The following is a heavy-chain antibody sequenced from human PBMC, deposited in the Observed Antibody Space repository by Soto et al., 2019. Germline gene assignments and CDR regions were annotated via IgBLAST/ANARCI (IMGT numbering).Heavy chain of an antibody. D-gene: IGHD4-17*01. CDR3: AKDPNGDYIGAFDF. J-gene: IGHJ3*01. Sequence: EVQVLESGGGLVQPGGSLRLSCAASGFIFSNYAMMWVRQAPGKGLEWVSAISGGGGAQYADSVRARLTISRDNSKNTLYLQMNSLRAEDTAVYYCAKDPNGDYIGAFDFWGQGILVTVSS. CDR1: GFIFSNYA. CDR2: ISGGGGA. V-gene: IGHV3-23*01.